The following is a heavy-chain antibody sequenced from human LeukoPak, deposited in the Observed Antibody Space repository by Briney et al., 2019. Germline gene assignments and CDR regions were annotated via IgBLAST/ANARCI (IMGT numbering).Heavy chain of an antibody. Sequence: GASVKVSCKASGGTFSSYAISWVRQAPGQGPEWMGGIIPMFGTANYAQRFQGRVTITTDESASTAYMELSSLRSEDTAVYYCARGHYNWNSLPRFDYWGQGTLVTVSS. V-gene: IGHV1-69*05. J-gene: IGHJ4*02. D-gene: IGHD1-7*01. CDR3: ARGHYNWNSLPRFDY. CDR1: GGTFSSYA. CDR2: IIPMFGTA.